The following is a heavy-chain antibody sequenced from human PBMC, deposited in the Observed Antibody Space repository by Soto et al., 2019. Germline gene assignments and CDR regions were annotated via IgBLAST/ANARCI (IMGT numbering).Heavy chain of an antibody. CDR2: IFSNDEK. D-gene: IGHD1-26*01. V-gene: IGHV2-26*01. J-gene: IGHJ3*02. Sequence: QVTLKESGPVLVKPTETLTLTCTVSGFSLSNARMGVSWIRQPPGKALEWLAHIFSNDEKSYSTSLKSRLPIPQETSKNQVVLTKTHLGPVDTATYYCARMEWELLGGAFDIWGQGTMVTVSS. CDR1: GFSLSNARMG. CDR3: ARMEWELLGGAFDI.